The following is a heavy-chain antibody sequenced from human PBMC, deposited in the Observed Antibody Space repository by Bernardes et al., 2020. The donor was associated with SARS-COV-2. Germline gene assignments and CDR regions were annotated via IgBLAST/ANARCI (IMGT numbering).Heavy chain of an antibody. J-gene: IGHJ4*02. V-gene: IGHV3-23*01. CDR3: AKDPGYSSGWYYFDY. Sequence: GGSLRLSCAASGFTFSSYGMHWVRQAPGKGLEWVSAISGSGGSTYYADSVKGRFTISRDNSKNTLYLQMNSLRAEDTAVYYCAKDPGYSSGWYYFDYWGQGTLVTVSS. CDR1: GFTFSSYG. D-gene: IGHD6-19*01. CDR2: ISGSGGST.